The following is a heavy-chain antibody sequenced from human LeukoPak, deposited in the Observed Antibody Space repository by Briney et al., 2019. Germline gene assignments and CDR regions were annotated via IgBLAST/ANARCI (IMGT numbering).Heavy chain of an antibody. V-gene: IGHV3-23*01. CDR1: GFTFSNYG. D-gene: IGHD3-3*01. J-gene: IGHJ4*02. Sequence: QPGGSLRLSCAASGFTFSNYGMSWVRQAPGKGLECVSGISGSGGNTYYADSVKGRFTISRDDSKNTLYLQMNSLRAEDTAVYYCAKGSGSYGQDLYSWGQGTLVTVAS. CDR3: AKGSGSYGQDLYS. CDR2: ISGSGGNT.